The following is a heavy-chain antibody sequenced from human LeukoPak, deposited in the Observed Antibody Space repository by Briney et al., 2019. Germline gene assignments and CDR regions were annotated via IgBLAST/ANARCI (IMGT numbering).Heavy chain of an antibody. D-gene: IGHD5-12*01. V-gene: IGHV4-34*01. J-gene: IGHJ4*02. Sequence: SETLSLTCAVYGGSFSGYYWSWIRQPPGKGLEWIWEINHSGSTNYNPSLKSRVTISVDTSKNQFSLKLSSVTAADTAVYYCARDNVDFDYWGQGTLVTVSS. CDR3: ARDNVDFDY. CDR2: INHSGST. CDR1: GGSFSGYY.